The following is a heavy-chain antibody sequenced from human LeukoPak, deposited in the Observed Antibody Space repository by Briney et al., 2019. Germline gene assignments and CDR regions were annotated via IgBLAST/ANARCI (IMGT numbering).Heavy chain of an antibody. Sequence: ASVKVSCKASGYTFTGYYMHWVRQAPGQGLEWMGRINPNSGGTNYAQKFQGRATMTRDTSISTAYMELSRLRSDDTAVYYCARDLGYCSGGSCSDRWYHYYYMDVWGKGTTVTVSS. CDR2: INPNSGGT. V-gene: IGHV1-2*06. CDR3: ARDLGYCSGGSCSDRWYHYYYMDV. D-gene: IGHD2-15*01. CDR1: GYTFTGYY. J-gene: IGHJ6*03.